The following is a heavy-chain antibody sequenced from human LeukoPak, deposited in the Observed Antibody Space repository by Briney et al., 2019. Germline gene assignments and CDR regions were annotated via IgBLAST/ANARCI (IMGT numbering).Heavy chain of an antibody. CDR2: ISGSGGST. V-gene: IGHV3-23*01. CDR1: GFTFSSYA. CDR3: AKIGVTGSWFFDL. D-gene: IGHD3-3*01. Sequence: GSLRLSCAASGFTFSSYAMSWVRQAPGKGLEWVSAISGSGGSTYYADSVKGRFTISRDNSKNTLFLQMDNMGAEDTAIYFCAKIGVTGSWFFDLWGRGTLLSISS. J-gene: IGHJ2*01.